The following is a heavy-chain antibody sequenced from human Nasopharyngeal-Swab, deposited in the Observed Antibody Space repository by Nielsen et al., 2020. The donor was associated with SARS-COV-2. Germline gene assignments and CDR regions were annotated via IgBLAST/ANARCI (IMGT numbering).Heavy chain of an antibody. CDR3: ARDWSRAADV. V-gene: IGHV3-48*01. CDR1: RFTFSSYS. CDR2: ISSSSSTI. J-gene: IGHJ3*01. D-gene: IGHD2-15*01. Sequence: GESLKISCAASRFTFSSYSMNWVRQAPGKGLEWVSYISSSSSTIYYADSVKGRFTISRDNAKNSLYLQMNSLRVEDTAVYYCARDWSRAADVWGQGTMVTVSS.